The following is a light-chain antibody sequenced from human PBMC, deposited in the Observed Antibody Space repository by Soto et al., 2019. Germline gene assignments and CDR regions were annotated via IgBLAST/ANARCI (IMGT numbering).Light chain of an antibody. CDR2: EVS. Sequence: QSVLTQPPSASGSPGQSVTISCTGTSSDVGGYKFISWYQQHPGRAPKLMIYEVSKRPSGVPDRFSGSKSGNTASLTVSGLQAEDEADYYCSSYAGSSNVVFGGGTKVTVL. V-gene: IGLV2-8*01. J-gene: IGLJ3*02. CDR1: SSDVGGYKF. CDR3: SSYAGSSNVV.